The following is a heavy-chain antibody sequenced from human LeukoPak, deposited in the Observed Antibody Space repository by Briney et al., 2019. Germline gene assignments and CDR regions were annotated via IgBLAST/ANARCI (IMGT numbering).Heavy chain of an antibody. CDR2: INHSGST. CDR1: GGSFSGYY. CDR3: ARGRRRGWDSYGYFFDY. D-gene: IGHD5-18*01. J-gene: IGHJ4*02. Sequence: SETLSLTCAVYGGSFSGYYWSWIRQPPGKGLEWIGEINHSGSTIYNPSLKSRVTISVDTSKNQFSLKLSSVTAADTAVYYCARGRRRGWDSYGYFFDYWGQGTLVTVSS. V-gene: IGHV4-34*01.